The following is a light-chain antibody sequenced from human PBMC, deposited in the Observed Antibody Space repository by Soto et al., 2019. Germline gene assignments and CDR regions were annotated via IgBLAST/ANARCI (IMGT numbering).Light chain of an antibody. CDR1: QTVSSY. V-gene: IGKV3-20*01. J-gene: IGKJ5*01. CDR3: LQYGTPPIA. Sequence: ENVLTQSPGTLSLSPGERATLSCRASQTVSSYLTWYQQRPGQAPRLLIYGASKRATVIPDRFSGSGSGTDSMLPSSRLKPEDFALYYCLQYGTPPIAFGQGKRLEIK. CDR2: GAS.